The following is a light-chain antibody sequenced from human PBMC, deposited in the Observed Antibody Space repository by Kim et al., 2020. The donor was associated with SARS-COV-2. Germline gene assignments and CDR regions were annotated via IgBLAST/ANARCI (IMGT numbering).Light chain of an antibody. Sequence: AIRMIQSPSSFSASTGDRVTINCRASQGISSYLAWYQQKPGKAPKLLIYAASTLQSGVPSRFSGSGSGTDFTLTISCLQSEDFATYYCQQDYSYPRTFRQWTKLEI. CDR1: QGISSY. CDR3: QQDYSYPRT. V-gene: IGKV1-8*01. J-gene: IGKJ2*02. CDR2: AAS.